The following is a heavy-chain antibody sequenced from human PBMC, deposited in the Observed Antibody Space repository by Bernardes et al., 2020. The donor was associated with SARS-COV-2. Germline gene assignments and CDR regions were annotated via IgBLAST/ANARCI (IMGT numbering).Heavy chain of an antibody. V-gene: IGHV3-48*03. D-gene: IGHD4-17*01. CDR3: ASRDYGDLYYFDY. Sequence: GCLRLSCAASTFTFSSYEMNWVRQAPGKGLEWVSYISRSGNTIYYADSVKGRFTISRDNAKNSLYLQMNSLRSEDTAVYYCASRDYGDLYYFDYWGQGTLVTVSS. J-gene: IGHJ4*02. CDR1: TFTFSSYE. CDR2: ISRSGNTI.